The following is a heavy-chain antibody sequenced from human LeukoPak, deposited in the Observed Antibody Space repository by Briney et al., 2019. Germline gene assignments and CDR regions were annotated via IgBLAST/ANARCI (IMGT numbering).Heavy chain of an antibody. CDR1: GFTFSNYD. CDR2: VNSDGSST. CDR3: AMDRV. V-gene: IGHV3-74*01. Sequence: GGSLRLSCAASGFTFSNYDMNWVRQAPGKGLVWVSRVNSDGSSTTYADSVKGRFTISRDNAKNTLYLQMNSLRPEDTAVYYCAMDRVWGQGTTVTVSS. J-gene: IGHJ6*02. D-gene: IGHD3/OR15-3a*01.